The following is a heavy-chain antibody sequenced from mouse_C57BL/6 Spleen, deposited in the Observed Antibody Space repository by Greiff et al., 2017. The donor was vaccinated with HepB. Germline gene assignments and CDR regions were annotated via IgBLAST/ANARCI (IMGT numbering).Heavy chain of an antibody. J-gene: IGHJ1*03. D-gene: IGHD2-1*01. Sequence: VQLQQSGPVLVKPGASVKMSCKASGYTFTDYYMNWVKQSHGKSLEWIGVINPYNGGTSYNQKFKGKATLTVDKSSSTAYMELNSLTSEDSAVYYCARRDGNYEYIDVWGTGTTVTVSS. V-gene: IGHV1-19*01. CDR1: GYTFTDYY. CDR3: ARRDGNYEYIDV. CDR2: INPYNGGT.